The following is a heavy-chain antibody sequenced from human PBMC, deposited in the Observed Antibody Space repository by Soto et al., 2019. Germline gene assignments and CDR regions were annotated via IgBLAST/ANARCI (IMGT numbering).Heavy chain of an antibody. V-gene: IGHV1-18*04. CDR2: ISAYNGNS. D-gene: IGHD2-2*01. Sequence: ASVKVSCKASAYTFTSYGITWVRQAPGQGLEWVGWISAYNGNSNYAQKYEGRVTMTTDTSTSTAYMELSSLRSDDTAVYYCARIADCSTTGRSFPSRFHVRGYYYYYGLDVWGQGTTVTVSS. J-gene: IGHJ6*02. CDR1: AYTFTSYG. CDR3: ARIADCSTTGRSFPSRFHVRGYYYYYGLDV.